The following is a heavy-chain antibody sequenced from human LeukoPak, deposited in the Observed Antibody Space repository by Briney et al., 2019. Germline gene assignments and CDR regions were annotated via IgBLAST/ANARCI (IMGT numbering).Heavy chain of an antibody. J-gene: IGHJ5*02. Sequence: SQTPSLTCTVSAGSISSSSYYWGWLRQPPGKGLEWFGSIYYSGSTYYNPSLKSRLTISVDTSKDQFSLKLSSVTAADTAVYFCARHAVYCTNGVCYTRWFDPWGQGTLVTVSS. CDR3: ARHAVYCTNGVCYTRWFDP. V-gene: IGHV4-39*01. CDR2: IYYSGST. CDR1: AGSISSSSYY. D-gene: IGHD2-8*01.